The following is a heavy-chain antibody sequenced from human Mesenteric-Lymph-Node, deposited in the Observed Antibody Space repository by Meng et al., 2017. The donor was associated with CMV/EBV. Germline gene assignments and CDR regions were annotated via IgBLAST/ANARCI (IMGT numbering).Heavy chain of an antibody. CDR3: ARGEYGSGSYYTSGYYFDY. CDR2: IYYSGST. J-gene: IGHJ4*02. D-gene: IGHD3-10*01. Sequence: SCGYSWSWIRQHPGKGLEWIGYIYYSGSTYYHPSLKSRVTISVDTSKNQFSLKLSSVTAADTAVYYCARGEYGSGSYYTSGYYFDYWGQGTLVTVSS. CDR1: SCGYS. V-gene: IGHV4-31*02.